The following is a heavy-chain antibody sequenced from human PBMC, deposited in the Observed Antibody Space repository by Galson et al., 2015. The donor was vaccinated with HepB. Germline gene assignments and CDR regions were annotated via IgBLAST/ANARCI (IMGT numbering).Heavy chain of an antibody. Sequence: SPRLSCAASGFIFRNFWMHWVRQAPGKGLVWVSGIKSDGTTTNYADSVKGRFTISRDNAKNTLYLQVNSLKAEDTAVYYCARDTSGWYGEYYFDYWGQGTLVTVSS. D-gene: IGHD6-19*01. CDR3: ARDTSGWYGEYYFDY. V-gene: IGHV3-74*01. CDR2: IKSDGTTT. CDR1: GFIFRNFW. J-gene: IGHJ4*02.